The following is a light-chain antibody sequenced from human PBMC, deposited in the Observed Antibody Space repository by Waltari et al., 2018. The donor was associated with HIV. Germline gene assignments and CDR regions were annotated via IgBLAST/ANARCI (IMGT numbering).Light chain of an antibody. V-gene: IGLV2-23*02. CDR2: EVN. CDR1: SSDVGSYNL. CDR3: CSYAGSRRV. J-gene: IGLJ1*01. Sequence: QSALTQPASVSGSPEQSITISCTGTSSDVGSYNLVSWYQQYPGKAPKLMIYEVNKRPSGISNRFSGSKSGNTASLTISGLQAEDEADYYCCSYAGSRRVFGTGTKVTVL.